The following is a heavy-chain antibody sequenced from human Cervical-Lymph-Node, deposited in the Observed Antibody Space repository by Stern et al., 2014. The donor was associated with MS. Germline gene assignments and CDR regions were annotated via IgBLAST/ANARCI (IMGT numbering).Heavy chain of an antibody. Sequence: VQLVQSGPGLVKPSQTLSITCAISGDSVSSNNAAWHWIRQSPTRGLEWLGRTLYRSEWYHDYAVSVKSRIIINVDTSKNQFSLQLDSVTPGDTAVYYCARAGEKWLGNENYYYGLDVWGQGTTVIVSS. D-gene: IGHD6-19*01. CDR1: GDSVSSNNAA. CDR3: ARAGEKWLGNENYYYGLDV. V-gene: IGHV6-1*01. CDR2: TLYRSEWYH. J-gene: IGHJ6*02.